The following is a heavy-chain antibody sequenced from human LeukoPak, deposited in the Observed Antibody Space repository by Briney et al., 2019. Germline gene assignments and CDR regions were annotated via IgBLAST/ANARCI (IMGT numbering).Heavy chain of an antibody. D-gene: IGHD5-12*01. CDR3: ARGHGGYSGYMLDY. V-gene: IGHV3-23*01. Sequence: PGGSLRLSCAASGFTFATYAMSWVRQAPGKGLKWVSGITGSGRTTYYADSVKGRFTISRDNSKNTLYLQMNSLRAEDTAVYYCARGHGGYSGYMLDYWGQGTLVTVSS. CDR1: GFTFATYA. CDR2: ITGSGRTT. J-gene: IGHJ4*02.